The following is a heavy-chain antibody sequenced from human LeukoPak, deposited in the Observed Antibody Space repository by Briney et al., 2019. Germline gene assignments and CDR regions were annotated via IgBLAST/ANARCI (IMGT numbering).Heavy chain of an antibody. J-gene: IGHJ4*02. Sequence: SETLSLTCTVSGGSINNYYWSWIRQPPGKGLDWIGYIYYRGSTNYNPSLKSRVTFSVDTSKNQFSLQLNSVTAADTAVYYCARGGDYGDLRYFDYWGQGTLVTVSS. CDR3: ARGGDYGDLRYFDY. CDR1: GGSINNYY. CDR2: IYYRGST. D-gene: IGHD4-17*01. V-gene: IGHV4-59*01.